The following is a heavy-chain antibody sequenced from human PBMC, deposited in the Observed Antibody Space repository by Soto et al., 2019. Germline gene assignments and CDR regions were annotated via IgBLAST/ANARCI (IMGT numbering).Heavy chain of an antibody. CDR1: GGSVSSGGYY. CDR2: IYYSGST. J-gene: IGHJ2*01. CDR3: ARVRRDGYSHWYFDL. Sequence: QVQLQESGPGLVKPSQSLSLTCTGSGGSVSSGGYYWSCIRQHPGKGLEWIGYIYYSGSTYYNPSLKSGVTISVDTSKNQFSLKLSSVTAADTAVYYCARVRRDGYSHWYFDLWGRGTLVTVSS. D-gene: IGHD4-4*01. V-gene: IGHV4-31*03.